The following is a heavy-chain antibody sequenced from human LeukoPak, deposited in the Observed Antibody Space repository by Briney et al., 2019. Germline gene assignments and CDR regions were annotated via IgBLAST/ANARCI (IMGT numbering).Heavy chain of an antibody. V-gene: IGHV1-18*01. Sequence: ASVKVSCKASGYTFTSYGISWVRQAPGQGLEWMGWISAYNGNTNYAQKLQGRVTMTTDTSTSTAYMKLRSLRSDDTAVYYCARDRRYYGAPGYWGQGTLVTVSS. CDR1: GYTFTSYG. CDR3: ARDRRYYGAPGY. J-gene: IGHJ4*02. CDR2: ISAYNGNT. D-gene: IGHD4-17*01.